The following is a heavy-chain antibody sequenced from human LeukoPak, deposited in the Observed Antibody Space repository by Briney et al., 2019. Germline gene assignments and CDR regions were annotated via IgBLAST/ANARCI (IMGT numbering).Heavy chain of an antibody. CDR3: ARGGLLWFGEGDNWFDP. CDR2: IYTSGST. CDR1: GGSISSYY. J-gene: IGHJ5*02. V-gene: IGHV4-4*07. Sequence: PSETLSLTCTVSGGSISSYYWGWIRQPAGKGLEWIGRIYTSGSTNYNPSLKSRVTMSVDTSKNQFSLKLSSVTAADTAVYYCARGGLLWFGEGDNWFDPWGQGTLVTVSS. D-gene: IGHD3-10*01.